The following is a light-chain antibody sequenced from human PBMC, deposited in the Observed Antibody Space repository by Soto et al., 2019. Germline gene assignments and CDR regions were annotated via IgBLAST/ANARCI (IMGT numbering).Light chain of an antibody. Sequence: ANQVTQSPSSLSASVGARVTITCRAGQVTRGAVDWYQQKPGKAPKLLIYDASTLESGAPPTSSGSGSWSDSTLTISSLQPEEVAAYDCQQYNSFLSWTFGQGTKVEIK. J-gene: IGKJ1*01. V-gene: IGKV1-13*02. CDR2: DAS. CDR1: QVTRGA. CDR3: QQYNSFLSWT.